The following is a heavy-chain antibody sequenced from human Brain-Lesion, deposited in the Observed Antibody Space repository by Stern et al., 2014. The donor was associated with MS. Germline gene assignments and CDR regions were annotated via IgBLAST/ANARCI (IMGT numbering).Heavy chain of an antibody. J-gene: IGHJ5*02. CDR2: IYYSGTT. CDR3: AGEEDIRYCSGGSCTGNWFDP. CDR1: GGSVSSTSYA. V-gene: IGHV4-39*01. D-gene: IGHD2-15*01. Sequence: VHLVESGPGLVKPSETLSLTCTVAGGSVSSTSYAWAWIRQPPGKGLEWIGTIYYSGTTYYSPSLKSRLTLSLDTSKNQFFLQLRSVTAADTAVYYCAGEEDIRYCSGGSCTGNWFDPWGQGTLVTVSS.